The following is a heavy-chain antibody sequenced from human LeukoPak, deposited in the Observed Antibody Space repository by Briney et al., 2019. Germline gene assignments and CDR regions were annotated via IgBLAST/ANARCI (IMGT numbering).Heavy chain of an antibody. CDR1: GYTFTSYD. Sequence: AASVKVSCEASGYTFTSYDINWVRQATGQGLEWMGWMNPNSGNTGYAQKFQGRVTMTRNTSISTAYMELSSLRSEDTAVYYCARERTGHNAFDIWGQGTMVTVSS. V-gene: IGHV1-8*01. D-gene: IGHD1-1*01. CDR3: ARERTGHNAFDI. CDR2: MNPNSGNT. J-gene: IGHJ3*02.